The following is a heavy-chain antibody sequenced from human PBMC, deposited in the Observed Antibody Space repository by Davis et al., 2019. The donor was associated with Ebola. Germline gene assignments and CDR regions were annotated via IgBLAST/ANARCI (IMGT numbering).Heavy chain of an antibody. CDR1: GFTFSNAW. J-gene: IGHJ6*03. CDR2: IKSKTDGGTT. V-gene: IGHV3-15*01. CDR3: TTDPLRFLPYYYYYYMDV. Sequence: GESLKISCAASGFTFSNAWMSWVRQAPGKGLEWVGRIKSKTDGGTTDYAAPVKGRFTISRDDSKNTLYLQMNSLKTEDTAVYYCTTDPLRFLPYYYYYYMDVWGKGTTVTVSS. D-gene: IGHD3-3*01.